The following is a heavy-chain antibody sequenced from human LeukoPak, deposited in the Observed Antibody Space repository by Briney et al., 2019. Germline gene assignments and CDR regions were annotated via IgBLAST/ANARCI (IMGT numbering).Heavy chain of an antibody. CDR3: ASQPYYESSGYYFY. D-gene: IGHD3-22*01. CDR2: IYNSGST. CDR1: GGSISSSSYN. Sequence: PSETLSLTCTVSGGSISSSSYNWGWIRQPPGKGLEWIGSIYNSGSTFYNPSLKSRVTISIDTSKNQFSLKLTSVTAADTAIYYCASQPYYESSGYYFYWGKGTLVTVSS. V-gene: IGHV4-39*01. J-gene: IGHJ4*02.